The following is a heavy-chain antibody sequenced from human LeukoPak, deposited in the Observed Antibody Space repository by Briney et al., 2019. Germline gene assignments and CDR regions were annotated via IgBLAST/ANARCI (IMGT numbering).Heavy chain of an antibody. J-gene: IGHJ6*02. Sequence: PGRSLRLSCAASGFTFDDYAMHWVRQAPGKGLEWVSGISWNSGSIGYADSVKGRFTISRDNAKNSLYLQMNSLRAEDTALYYCAKDIRYSNYYGMDVWGQGTTVTVPS. CDR1: GFTFDDYA. D-gene: IGHD4-11*01. V-gene: IGHV3-9*01. CDR2: ISWNSGSI. CDR3: AKDIRYSNYYGMDV.